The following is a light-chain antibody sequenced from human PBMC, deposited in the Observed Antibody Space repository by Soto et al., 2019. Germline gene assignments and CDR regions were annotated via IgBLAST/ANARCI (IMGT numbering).Light chain of an antibody. CDR2: AAS. Sequence: DIQMTQSPSSLSAAIGDRVTITCRASQRINSNLNWYQQKPGTAPKLRIYAASNLQSGVPSRFSGSGSGTDFNLTISSLQPEDFATYYCQQSYSGPPTVGPGTNVDI. CDR1: QRINSN. J-gene: IGKJ3*01. V-gene: IGKV1-39*01. CDR3: QQSYSGPPT.